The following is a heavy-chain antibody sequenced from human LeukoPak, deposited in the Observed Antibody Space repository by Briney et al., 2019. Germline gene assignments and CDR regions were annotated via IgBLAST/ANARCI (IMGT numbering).Heavy chain of an antibody. CDR1: GFTFDDYA. D-gene: IGHD6-13*01. J-gene: IGHJ3*02. V-gene: IGHV3-9*01. Sequence: GRSLRLSCAASGFTFDDYAMHWVRQAPGKGLEWVSGISWNSGGIGYADSVKGRFTISRDNAKNSLYLQMNSLRAEDTALYYCAKATGYSSSWDAFDIWGQGTMVTVSS. CDR3: AKATGYSSSWDAFDI. CDR2: ISWNSGGI.